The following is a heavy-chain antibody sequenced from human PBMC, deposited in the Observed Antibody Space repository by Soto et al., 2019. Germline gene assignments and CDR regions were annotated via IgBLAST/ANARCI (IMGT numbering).Heavy chain of an antibody. CDR1: GFTYSSYA. V-gene: IGHV3-23*01. Sequence: EVQVLESGGGLVQLGGSLRLSCAASGFTYSSYAMGWVRQAPGKGLEWVSAIGGGGITTYYADSVKGRLTMSRDNSKNTVFLQRNSLSAEDTAFYYCAKGSGGYRPCYVDSGGQGNLVTVSA. CDR2: IGGGGITT. CDR3: AKGSGGYRPCYVDS. J-gene: IGHJ4*02. D-gene: IGHD5-18*01.